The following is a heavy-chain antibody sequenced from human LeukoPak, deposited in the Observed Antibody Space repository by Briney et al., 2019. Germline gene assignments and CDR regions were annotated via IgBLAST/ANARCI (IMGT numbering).Heavy chain of an antibody. CDR1: GGSLSSYY. CDR2: IYTSGST. Sequence: SETLSLTCTVSGGSLSSYYWSWIRQPAGKGLEWIGRIYTSGSTNYNPSLKSRVTISVDTSKNQFSLKLSSVTAADTAVYYCARGGIAVAGTKFDYWGQGTLVTVSS. J-gene: IGHJ4*02. CDR3: ARGGIAVAGTKFDY. D-gene: IGHD6-19*01. V-gene: IGHV4-4*07.